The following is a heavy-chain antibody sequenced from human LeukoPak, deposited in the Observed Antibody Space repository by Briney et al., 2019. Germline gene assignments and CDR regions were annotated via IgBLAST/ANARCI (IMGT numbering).Heavy chain of an antibody. D-gene: IGHD2-2*01. V-gene: IGHV3-74*01. CDR2: IYGDGSFT. CDR1: GFTFSNFW. J-gene: IGHJ4*02. CDR3: ARGYCSSTTCPPFDY. Sequence: GGSLRLSCAASGFTFSNFWMHWVRQAPGKGLVWVALIYGDGSFTRYADSVKGRFTISRDNSKNTLYLQMNSLRAEDAAVYYCARGYCSSTTCPPFDYWGQGTLVTVSS.